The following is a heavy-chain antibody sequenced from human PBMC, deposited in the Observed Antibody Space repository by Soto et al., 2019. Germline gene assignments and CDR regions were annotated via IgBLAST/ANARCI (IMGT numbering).Heavy chain of an antibody. CDR3: ARKAVPDF. J-gene: IGHJ4*02. V-gene: IGHV3-30-3*01. CDR2: ITYDATNE. CDR1: GFSFSKYA. D-gene: IGHD6-19*01. Sequence: QVKLVESGGTVVQPGRSLRLSCAASGFSFSKYAMHWVRQAPGKGLEWVAVITYDATNEYYADSVKGRFTISRDNSNNTLSLQMSSLRLADTAVYYCARKAVPDFWGQGTLVTVCS.